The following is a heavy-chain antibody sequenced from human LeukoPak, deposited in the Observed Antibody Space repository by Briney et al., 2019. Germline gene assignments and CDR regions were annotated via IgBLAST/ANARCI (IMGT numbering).Heavy chain of an antibody. D-gene: IGHD1-26*01. V-gene: IGHV1-18*01. CDR2: ISAYNGNT. J-gene: IGHJ3*02. CDR3: ARDRDRFTNQWELPQDAFDI. CDR1: GYTFNSYG. Sequence: GASVKVSCKASGYTFNSYGISWVRQAPGQGLEWMGWISAYNGNTNYAQKLQGRVTMTTDTSTNTAYMEPRGLRSDDTAVYYCARDRDRFTNQWELPQDAFDIWGQGTMVTVSS.